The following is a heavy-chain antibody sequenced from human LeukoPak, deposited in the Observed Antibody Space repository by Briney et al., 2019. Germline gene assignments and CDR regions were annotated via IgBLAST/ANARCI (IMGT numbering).Heavy chain of an antibody. CDR2: ISYDGSSK. CDR1: GFTFSTYA. Sequence: PGRSLRLSCAASGFTFSTYAMPWVRQAPGKGLEWVAMISYDGSSKYYANSVKGRFTISRDNSKSTLYLQMNSLRPEDTAVYYCARGADSSDPVDYWGQGTLVTVSS. V-gene: IGHV3-30-3*01. D-gene: IGHD3-22*01. J-gene: IGHJ4*02. CDR3: ARGADSSDPVDY.